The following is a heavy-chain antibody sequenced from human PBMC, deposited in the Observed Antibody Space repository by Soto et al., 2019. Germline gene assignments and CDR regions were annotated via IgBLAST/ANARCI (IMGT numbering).Heavy chain of an antibody. V-gene: IGHV4-30-4*01. CDR2: IYSSGST. CDR1: GGSISSGDYY. D-gene: IGHD3-3*01. J-gene: IGHJ4*02. Sequence: QVQLQESGPGLVKPSQTLSLTCPVSGGSISSGDYYCSWIRQPPGKGLEWIGYIYSSGSTYYNPSLQSRVTISVDTSKTHFSLKLSSVTASDTAVYYCARLRFLELLFDYCGQGTLVTVSA. CDR3: ARLRFLELLFDY.